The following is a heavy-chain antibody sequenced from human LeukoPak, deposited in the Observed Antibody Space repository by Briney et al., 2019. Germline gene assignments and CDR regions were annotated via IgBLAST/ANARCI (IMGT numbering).Heavy chain of an antibody. J-gene: IGHJ6*03. V-gene: IGHV1-46*01. Sequence: GASVKVSCKASGYTFTSYYMHWVRQAPGQGLEWMGIINPYGGSTSYAQKFQGRVTMTRDTSTSTVYMELSSLRSEDTAVYYCARDSPPYYYYMDVWGKGTTVTVSS. CDR1: GYTFTSYY. CDR3: ARDSPPYYYYMDV. CDR2: INPYGGST.